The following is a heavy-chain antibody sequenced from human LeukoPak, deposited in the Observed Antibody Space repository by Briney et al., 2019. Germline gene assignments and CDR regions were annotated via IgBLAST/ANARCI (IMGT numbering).Heavy chain of an antibody. CDR3: ARGPRSPRYYYGAFYFDY. J-gene: IGHJ4*02. V-gene: IGHV4-34*01. CDR2: INHSGST. D-gene: IGHD3-10*01. Sequence: SETLSLTCAVYGGSSSGYYWSWIRQPPGKGLEWIGVINHSGSTNYNPSLKSRVTISVDTSKNQFSLKLSSVTAADTAVYYCARGPRSPRYYYGAFYFDYWGQGTLVTVSS. CDR1: GGSSSGYY.